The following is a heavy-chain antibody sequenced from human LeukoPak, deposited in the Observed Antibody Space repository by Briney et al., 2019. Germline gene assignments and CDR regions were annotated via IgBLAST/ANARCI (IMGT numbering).Heavy chain of an antibody. D-gene: IGHD3-3*01. Sequence: PGGSLRLSCAASGLTFSDYHMSWIRQAPGKGLEWVSHISDNGRTKYYANSVQGRFTVSRDNAKNSLYLQMNGLRADDTAVYYCATVHFGYFTFWGQGTLVPVSS. J-gene: IGHJ4*02. CDR1: GLTFSDYH. CDR2: ISDNGRTK. V-gene: IGHV3-11*01. CDR3: ATVHFGYFTF.